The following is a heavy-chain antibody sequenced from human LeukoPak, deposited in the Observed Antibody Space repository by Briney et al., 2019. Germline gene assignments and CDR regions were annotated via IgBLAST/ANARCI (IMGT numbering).Heavy chain of an antibody. D-gene: IGHD5-12*01. CDR2: ISSSGGST. CDR1: GFTFSNHW. Sequence: GGSLRLSCVASGFTFSNHWMTWVRQAPGKGLEWVSAISSSGGSTYYADSVKGQFTISRDSSKNTLYLQMNSLRAEDTAVYYCATGGATALFDYWGQGTLVTVSS. V-gene: IGHV3-23*01. CDR3: ATGGATALFDY. J-gene: IGHJ4*02.